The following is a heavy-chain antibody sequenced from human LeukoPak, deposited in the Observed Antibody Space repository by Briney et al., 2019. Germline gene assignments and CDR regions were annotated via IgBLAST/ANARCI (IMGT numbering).Heavy chain of an antibody. Sequence: GGSLRLSCAASGFTFSTFAMIWVRQPRGKGLEWVSSIFPSGGEIHYADSVRGRFTISRDNSKSTLSLQMNSLRAEDTAIYYCATYRQVLLPFESWGQGTLVTVSS. CDR1: GFTFSTFA. D-gene: IGHD2-8*02. J-gene: IGHJ4*02. V-gene: IGHV3-23*01. CDR3: ATYRQVLLPFES. CDR2: IFPSGGEI.